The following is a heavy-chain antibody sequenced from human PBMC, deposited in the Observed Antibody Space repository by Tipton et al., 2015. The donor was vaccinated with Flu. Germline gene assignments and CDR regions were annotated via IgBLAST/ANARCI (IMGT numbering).Heavy chain of an antibody. D-gene: IGHD2-2*01. V-gene: IGHV3-49*04. CDR3: TREYCSSTSCLLPPDY. CDR2: IRSKAYGGTT. J-gene: IGHJ4*02. Sequence: SLRLSCAASGFTFSSYAMSWVRQAPGKGLEWVGFIRSKAYGGTTEYAASVKGRFTISRDDSKSIAYLQMNSLKTEDTAVYYCTREYCSSTSCLLPPDYWGQGTLVTVSS. CDR1: GFTFSSYA.